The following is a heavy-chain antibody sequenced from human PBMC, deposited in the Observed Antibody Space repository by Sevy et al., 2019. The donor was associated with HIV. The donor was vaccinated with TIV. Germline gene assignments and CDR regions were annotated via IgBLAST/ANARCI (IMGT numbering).Heavy chain of an antibody. CDR2: ISGSGGST. Sequence: GGSLRLSCAASGFTFSSYAMSWVRQAPGKGLEWVSAISGSGGSTYYADSVKGRFTISRDNSKNTLYLQMNSLRAEDTAVYYCAKDGHDPLWSRYGDYPYYFDYWGQGTLVTVSS. CDR1: GFTFSSYA. V-gene: IGHV3-23*01. D-gene: IGHD4-17*01. CDR3: AKDGHDPLWSRYGDYPYYFDY. J-gene: IGHJ4*02.